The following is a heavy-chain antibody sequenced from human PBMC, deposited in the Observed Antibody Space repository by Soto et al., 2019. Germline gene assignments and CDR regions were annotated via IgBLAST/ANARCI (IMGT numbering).Heavy chain of an antibody. CDR3: ASPSVMRVVVPAATPNYYGMDV. Sequence: QLQLQESGPGLVKPSETLSLTCTVSGGSISSSSYYWGWIRQPPGKGLEWIGSIYYSGSTYYNPSLKRRVTISVDTSKNQFSLKLSSVTAADTAVYYCASPSVMRVVVPAATPNYYGMDVWGQGTTVTVSS. CDR2: IYYSGST. V-gene: IGHV4-39*01. D-gene: IGHD2-2*01. CDR1: GGSISSSSYY. J-gene: IGHJ6*02.